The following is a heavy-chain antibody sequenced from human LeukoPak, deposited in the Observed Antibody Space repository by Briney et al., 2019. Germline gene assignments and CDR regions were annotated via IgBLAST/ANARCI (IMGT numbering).Heavy chain of an antibody. D-gene: IGHD6-6*01. CDR1: GGSINIYY. V-gene: IGHV4-59*01. CDR3: ARARESSSAGSDY. J-gene: IGHJ4*02. Sequence: SETLSLTCTVSGGSINIYYWSWIRQPPGKGLEWIGYIYYSGSTNYNPSLKSRVTISVDTSKNQFSLKLSSVTAADTAVYYCARARESSSAGSDYWGQGTLVTVSS. CDR2: IYYSGST.